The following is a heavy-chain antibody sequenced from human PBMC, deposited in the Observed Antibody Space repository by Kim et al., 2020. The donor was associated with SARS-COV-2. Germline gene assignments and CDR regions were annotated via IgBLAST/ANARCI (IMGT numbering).Heavy chain of an antibody. J-gene: IGHJ4*02. CDR3: ARARIAVAGTVPTIFDY. Sequence: GGSLRLSCAASGFTFSSYAMHWVRQAPGKGLEWVAVISYDGSNKYYADSVKGRFTISRDNSKNTLYLQMNSLRAEDTAVYYCARARIAVAGTVPTIFDYWGQGTLVTVSS. CDR2: ISYDGSNK. CDR1: GFTFSSYA. D-gene: IGHD6-19*01. V-gene: IGHV3-30*04.